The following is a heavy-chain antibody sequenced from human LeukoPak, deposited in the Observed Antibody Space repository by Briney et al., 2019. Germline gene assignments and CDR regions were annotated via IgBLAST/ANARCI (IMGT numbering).Heavy chain of an antibody. Sequence: GGSLRLSCAASGFTFSSYAMSWVRQAPGKGLEWVSAISGSGGSTYYADSVKGRFTISRDNSKNTLYLQMNSLRAEDTAVYYCAKGGRYCSGGSCYPVNWFDPWGQGTLVTVPS. CDR3: AKGGRYCSGGSCYPVNWFDP. J-gene: IGHJ5*02. D-gene: IGHD2-15*01. CDR2: ISGSGGST. V-gene: IGHV3-23*01. CDR1: GFTFSSYA.